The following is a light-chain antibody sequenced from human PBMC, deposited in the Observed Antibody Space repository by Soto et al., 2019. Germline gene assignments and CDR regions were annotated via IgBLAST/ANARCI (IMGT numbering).Light chain of an antibody. CDR2: GAS. J-gene: IGKJ5*01. CDR1: ERIYSAY. V-gene: IGKV3D-20*02. CDR3: QQRSNWPPIT. Sequence: EVVLTQSPGTLSLSRGERATLSCRASERIYSAYLGWYQQKPGQAPRLLISGASSRATGIPARFSGSGSGTDFTLTISSLEPEDFAVYYCQQRSNWPPITFGQGTRLEI.